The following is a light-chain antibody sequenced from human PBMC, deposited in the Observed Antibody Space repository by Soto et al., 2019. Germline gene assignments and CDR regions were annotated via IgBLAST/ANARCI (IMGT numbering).Light chain of an antibody. CDR2: DVT. Sequence: QSALTQPRSVSGSPGQSVTISCTGASSDVGAYNYVSWYQQRPGNAPKLMIYDVTKRPSGVPDRFSGSKSGNTASLTISGLQTEDEADYYCCSYAGRSTFVLGTGTKLTVL. CDR1: SSDVGAYNY. V-gene: IGLV2-11*01. J-gene: IGLJ1*01. CDR3: CSYAGRSTFV.